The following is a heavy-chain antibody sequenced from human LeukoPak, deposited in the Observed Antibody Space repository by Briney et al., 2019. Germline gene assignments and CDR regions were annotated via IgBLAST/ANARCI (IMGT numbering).Heavy chain of an antibody. CDR2: IYSGGST. CDR1: GFTVSSHY. V-gene: IGHV3-53*01. J-gene: IGHJ4*02. CDR3: ARGYCSSTSCLWGGFDY. Sequence: GGSLRLSCGASGFTVSSHYMSWVPHAPGKGLEWVSVIYSGGSTYYADSEKGRFTISRDNSKNTLYLQMNSLRAEDTAVYYCARGYCSSTSCLWGGFDYWGQGTLVTVSS. D-gene: IGHD2-2*01.